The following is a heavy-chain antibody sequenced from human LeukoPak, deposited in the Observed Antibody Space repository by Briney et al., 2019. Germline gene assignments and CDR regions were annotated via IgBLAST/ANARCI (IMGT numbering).Heavy chain of an antibody. J-gene: IGHJ5*02. CDR2: INHSGST. CDR3: ARVSGSSWYIRFDP. D-gene: IGHD6-13*01. Sequence: SETLSLTCAVYGGSFSGYYWSWIRQPPGKGLEWIGKINHSGSTNYNPSLKSRVTISVDTSKNQFSLKLSSVTAADTAVYYCARVSGSSWYIRFDPWGQGTLVTVSS. CDR1: GGSFSGYY. V-gene: IGHV4-34*01.